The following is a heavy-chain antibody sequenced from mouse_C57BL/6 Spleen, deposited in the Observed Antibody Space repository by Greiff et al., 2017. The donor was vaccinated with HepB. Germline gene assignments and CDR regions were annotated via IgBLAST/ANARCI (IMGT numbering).Heavy chain of an antibody. J-gene: IGHJ2*01. D-gene: IGHD2-1*01. CDR1: GFTFSDYG. CDR2: ISSGSSTI. Sequence: EVQGVESGGGLVKPGGSLKLSCAASGFTFSDYGMHWVRQAPEKGLEWVAYISSGSSTIYYADTVKGRFTISRDNAKNTLFLQMTRLRSEDTAMYYCARPGIYYGNHYFDYWGQGTTLTVSS. CDR3: ARPGIYYGNHYFDY. V-gene: IGHV5-17*01.